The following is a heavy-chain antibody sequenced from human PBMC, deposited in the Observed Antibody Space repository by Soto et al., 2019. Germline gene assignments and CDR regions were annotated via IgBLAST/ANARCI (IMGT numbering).Heavy chain of an antibody. Sequence: GASVKVSCKASGYTFTSYGISWVRQAPGQGLEWMGWISAYNGNTNYAQKLQGRVTMTTDTSTSTAYMELRSLRSDDTAVYYCARELGYYYDSSGAFDIWGQGTMVTVSS. CDR3: ARELGYYYDSSGAFDI. D-gene: IGHD3-22*01. V-gene: IGHV1-18*01. CDR1: GYTFTSYG. CDR2: ISAYNGNT. J-gene: IGHJ3*02.